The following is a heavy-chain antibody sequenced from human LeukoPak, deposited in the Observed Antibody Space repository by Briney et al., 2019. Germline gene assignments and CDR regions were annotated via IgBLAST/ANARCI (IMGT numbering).Heavy chain of an antibody. CDR3: ARDGYCSSTSCYNGFDP. D-gene: IGHD2-2*02. J-gene: IGHJ5*02. CDR2: IYHSGST. CDR1: GYSISSGYY. V-gene: IGHV4-38-2*02. Sequence: KASETLSLTCTVSGYSISSGYYWGWIRQPPGKGLEWIGSIYHSGSTYYNPSLKSRVTMSVDTSKNQFSLKLSSVTAADTAVYYCARDGYCSSTSCYNGFDPWGQGTLVTVSS.